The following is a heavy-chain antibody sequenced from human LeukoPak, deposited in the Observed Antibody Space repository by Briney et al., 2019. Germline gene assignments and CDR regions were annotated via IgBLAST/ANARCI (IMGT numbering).Heavy chain of an antibody. D-gene: IGHD4-17*01. CDR2: IKQDGSEK. J-gene: IGHJ4*02. CDR1: RFTFSDYY. CDR3: ARADYGDYGAY. V-gene: IGHV3-7*05. Sequence: GGSLRLSCAASRFTFSDYYMSWIRQAPGEGLEWVANIKQDGSEKYYVDSVKGRFTISRDNAKNSLYLQMNSLRAEDTAVYYCARADYGDYGAYWGQGTLVTVSS.